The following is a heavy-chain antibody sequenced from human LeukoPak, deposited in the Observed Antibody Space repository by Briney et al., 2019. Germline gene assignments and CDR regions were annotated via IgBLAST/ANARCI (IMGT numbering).Heavy chain of an antibody. CDR2: TYYSGST. J-gene: IGHJ3*02. V-gene: IGHV4-59*01. D-gene: IGHD1-20*01. CDR1: GGSISSYY. Sequence: KSSETLSLTCTVSGGSISSYYWSWIRQPPGKGLEWIGYTYYSGSTNYNPSLKSRVTISVDTSKNQFSLKLSSVTAADTAVYYCARELNWNPEGAFDAFDIWGQGTMVTVSS. CDR3: ARELNWNPEGAFDAFDI.